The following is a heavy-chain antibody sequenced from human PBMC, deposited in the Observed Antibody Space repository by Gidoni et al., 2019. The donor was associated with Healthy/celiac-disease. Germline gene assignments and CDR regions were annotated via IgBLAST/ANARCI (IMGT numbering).Heavy chain of an antibody. J-gene: IGHJ4*02. V-gene: IGHV3-23*01. CDR1: SSYA. CDR2: ISGSGGRT. CDR3: SKPLDGIVLMVYAVDY. Sequence: SSYAMSWVRQAPGKGLEWVSAISGSGGRTYYADSVKGRFTISRDNSKKTLYLQMNSLRAEDTAVYYCSKPLDGIVLMVYAVDYWGQGTLVTVSS. D-gene: IGHD2-8*01.